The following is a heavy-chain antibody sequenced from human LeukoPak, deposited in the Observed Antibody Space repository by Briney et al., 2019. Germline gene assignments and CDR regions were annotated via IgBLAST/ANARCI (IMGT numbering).Heavy chain of an antibody. CDR3: ARVLQWVVNDAFDI. CDR2: ISAYNGNT. V-gene: IGHV1-18*01. D-gene: IGHD6-19*01. Sequence: EASVKVSCKASGYTFTSYGISWVRQAPGQGLEWMGWISAYNGNTNYAQKLQGRVTMTTDTSTSTAYMELRSLRSDDTAVYYCARVLQWVVNDAFDIWGQGTMVTVSS. J-gene: IGHJ3*02. CDR1: GYTFTSYG.